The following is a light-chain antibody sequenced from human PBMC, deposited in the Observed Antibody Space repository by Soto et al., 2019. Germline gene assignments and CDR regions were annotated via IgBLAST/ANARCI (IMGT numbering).Light chain of an antibody. CDR2: DAS. Sequence: DIQMTQSPSTLSASVGDRVTITCRASQNIDTWLAWYQQKPGKSPRLLIYDASDLENGVPSRFSGSGSGTYFTLTISGLQPDDVGTYYCQQFETFSPTSGPGTKVEIK. CDR3: QQFETFSPT. J-gene: IGKJ3*01. V-gene: IGKV1-5*01. CDR1: QNIDTW.